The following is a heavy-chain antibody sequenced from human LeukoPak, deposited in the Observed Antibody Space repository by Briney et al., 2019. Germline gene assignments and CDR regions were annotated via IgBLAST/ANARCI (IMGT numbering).Heavy chain of an antibody. Sequence: NPSETLSLTCTVSGGSISSYYWSWIRQPPGKGLEWIGYIYYSGSTNYNPSLKSRVTISVDTSKNQFSLKLSSVTAADTAVYYCARWGRIAAAANNWFDPWGQGTLVTVSS. CDR3: ARWGRIAAAANNWFDP. CDR1: GGSISSYY. V-gene: IGHV4-59*08. J-gene: IGHJ5*02. CDR2: IYYSGST. D-gene: IGHD6-13*01.